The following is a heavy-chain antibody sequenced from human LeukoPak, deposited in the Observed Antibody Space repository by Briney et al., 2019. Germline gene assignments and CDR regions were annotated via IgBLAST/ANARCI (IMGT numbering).Heavy chain of an antibody. CDR2: IYTSGST. CDR3: ARADRTTGTDFDY. J-gene: IGHJ4*02. V-gene: IGHV4-61*02. D-gene: IGHD1-1*01. CDR1: GGSISSGSYY. Sequence: SETLSLTCTVSGGSISSGSYYWSWIRQPAGKGLEWIGRIYTSGSTNYNPSLKSRVTISVDTSKNQFSLKLSSVTAADTAVYYCARADRTTGTDFDYWGQGTLVTASS.